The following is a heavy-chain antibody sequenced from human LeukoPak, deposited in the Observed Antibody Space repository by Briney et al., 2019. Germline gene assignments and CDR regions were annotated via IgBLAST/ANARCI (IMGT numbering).Heavy chain of an antibody. Sequence: PSETLSLTCTVSGGSISRYYWSWIRQPPGKGLEWIGYIYYSGSTNYNPSLKSRVTISVDTSKNQFSLRLSSVTAADTAAYYCGRGAPLTVGASRAFDIWGQGTMVTVSS. V-gene: IGHV4-59*01. CDR2: IYYSGST. J-gene: IGHJ3*02. CDR3: GRGAPLTVGASRAFDI. CDR1: GGSISRYY. D-gene: IGHD1-26*01.